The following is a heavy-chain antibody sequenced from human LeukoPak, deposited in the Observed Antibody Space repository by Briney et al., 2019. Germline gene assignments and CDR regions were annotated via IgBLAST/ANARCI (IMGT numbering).Heavy chain of an antibody. D-gene: IGHD6-13*01. CDR2: ISSSSSTI. CDR1: GFTFSSYS. Sequence: GGSLRLSCAASGFTFSSYSMNWVRQAPGKGLEWVSYISSSSSTIYYADSVKGRFTISRNNAKNSLYLQMNSLRAEDTAVYYCAYLYSSSWSYFDYWGQGTLVTVSS. CDR3: AYLYSSSWSYFDY. J-gene: IGHJ4*02. V-gene: IGHV3-48*04.